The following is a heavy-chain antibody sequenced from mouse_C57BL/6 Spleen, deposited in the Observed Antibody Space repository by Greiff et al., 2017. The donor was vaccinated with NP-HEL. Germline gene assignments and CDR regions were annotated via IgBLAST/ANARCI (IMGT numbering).Heavy chain of an antibody. CDR3: ARDCGPDYFDD. J-gene: IGHJ2*01. D-gene: IGHD3-1*01. Sequence: EVKLVESGGGLVKPGGSLKLSCAASGFTFSSYAMSWVRQTPEKRLEWVATISDGGSYNYYPDTVKGRFTISRDNAKNNLYLPMSHLTSEDTAMYDCARDCGPDYFDDWGQGTTLTVSS. CDR2: ISDGGSYN. CDR1: GFTFSSYA. V-gene: IGHV5-4*01.